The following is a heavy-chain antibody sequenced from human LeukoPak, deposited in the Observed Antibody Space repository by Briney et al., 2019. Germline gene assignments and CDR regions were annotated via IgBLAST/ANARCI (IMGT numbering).Heavy chain of an antibody. Sequence: PSETLSLTCTVSGGSISSYYWSWIRQPPGKGLEWIGYIYYSGSTNYNPSLKSRVTISVDTSKNQFSLKLSSVTAADTAVYYCARMLGVPAAMSWFDPWGQGTLVTVSS. CDR1: GGSISSYY. CDR2: IYYSGST. CDR3: ARMLGVPAAMSWFDP. J-gene: IGHJ5*02. V-gene: IGHV4-59*01. D-gene: IGHD2-2*01.